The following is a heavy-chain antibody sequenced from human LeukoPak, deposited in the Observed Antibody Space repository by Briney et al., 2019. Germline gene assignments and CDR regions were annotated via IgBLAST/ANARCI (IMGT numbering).Heavy chain of an antibody. CDR3: ARVYCSSTSCPAYYYYGMDV. CDR2: ISSSSSYI. J-gene: IGHJ6*02. D-gene: IGHD2-2*01. CDR1: GFTFSSYS. Sequence: GGSLRLSCAASGFTFSSYSMNWVRQAPGKGLEWVSSISSSSSYIYYADSVEGRFTISRDNAKNSLYLQMNSLRAEDTAVYYCARVYCSSTSCPAYYYYGMDVWGQGTTVTVSS. V-gene: IGHV3-21*01.